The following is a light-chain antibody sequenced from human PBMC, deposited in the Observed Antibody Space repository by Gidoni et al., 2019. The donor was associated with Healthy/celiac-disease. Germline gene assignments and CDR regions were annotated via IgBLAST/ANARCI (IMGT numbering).Light chain of an antibody. Sequence: EIVMTQSPATLSVSPGERATLSCRASPSVSSNLAWYQQIPGQAPRLLIYGASTRATGSPARFSGSGSGTEFTLTISSLQSEDFAVYYCQQYNNWPTITFGQGTRLEIK. CDR1: PSVSSN. CDR3: QQYNNWPTIT. J-gene: IGKJ5*01. V-gene: IGKV3-15*01. CDR2: GAS.